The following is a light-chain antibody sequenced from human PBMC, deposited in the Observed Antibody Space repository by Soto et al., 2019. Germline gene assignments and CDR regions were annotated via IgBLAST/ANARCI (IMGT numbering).Light chain of an antibody. CDR1: AGAVTSAYY. Sequence: QAVVTQEPSLTVSPGGTVTLTCASSAGAVTSAYYTNWLQQKPGQAPRALIYSTSEKHSWTPARFSGSLLVGKAALTLSAAQPEDEADSYCLLYYGGAQVLFGGGTKLTVL. V-gene: IGLV7-43*01. J-gene: IGLJ2*01. CDR3: LLYYGGAQVL. CDR2: STS.